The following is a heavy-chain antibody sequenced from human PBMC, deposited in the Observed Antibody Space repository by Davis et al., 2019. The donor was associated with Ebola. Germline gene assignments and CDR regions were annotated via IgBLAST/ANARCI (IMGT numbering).Heavy chain of an antibody. V-gene: IGHV3-33*01. CDR3: ARDRNYDFWTYGMDV. Sequence: WGSLRLSCAASGFTFTSYVMHWVRQAPGKGLEWVAVIWYDGSNKYYADSVKGRFTISRDNSKNTLNLQMNSLRAEDTAVYYCARDRNYDFWTYGMDVWGQGTTVTVSS. CDR1: GFTFTSYV. J-gene: IGHJ6*01. D-gene: IGHD3-3*01. CDR2: IWYDGSNK.